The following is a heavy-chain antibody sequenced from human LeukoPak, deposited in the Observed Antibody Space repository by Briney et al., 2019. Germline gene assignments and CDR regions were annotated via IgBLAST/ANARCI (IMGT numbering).Heavy chain of an antibody. V-gene: IGHV3-7*01. CDR2: IKQDGSEK. CDR1: GFTFSSYW. Sequence: GGSLRLSCAASGFTFSSYWMSWVRQAPGKGLEWVANIKQDGSEKYYVDSVKGRFTISRDNAKNSLYLQMNSLRAEDTAVYYSASSHSRGQLRFDYWGQGTLVTVSS. CDR3: ASSHSRGQLRFDY. D-gene: IGHD2-2*01. J-gene: IGHJ4*02.